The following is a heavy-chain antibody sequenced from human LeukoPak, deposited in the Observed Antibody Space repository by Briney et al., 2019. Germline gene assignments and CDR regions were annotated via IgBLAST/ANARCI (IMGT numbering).Heavy chain of an antibody. CDR3: ATLSGYCSSTSCPDY. D-gene: IGHD2-2*01. V-gene: IGHV1-2*02. J-gene: IGHJ4*02. Sequence: GASVKVSCKASGYTFTSYYMHWVRQAPGQGLEWMGWINPNSGGTNYAQKFQGRVTMTRDTSISTAYMELSRLRSDDTAVYYCATLSGYCSSTSCPDYWGEGTLVTVSS. CDR2: INPNSGGT. CDR1: GYTFTSYY.